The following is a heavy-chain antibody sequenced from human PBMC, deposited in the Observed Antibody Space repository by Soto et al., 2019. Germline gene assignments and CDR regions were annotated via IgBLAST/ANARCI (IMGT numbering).Heavy chain of an antibody. J-gene: IGHJ4*02. D-gene: IGHD1-1*01. Sequence: EVQLVESGGGLAQVGTSLRRSCVGSGFFPNSYAMHWVRQAPGKGLEWVSGITWANGEIGYADSVKGRFTLSRDKAKNSLVLQMDSLGPDDTALYFCARGVRQWAPDSWGQGTLVTVSS. CDR2: ITWANGEI. V-gene: IGHV3-9*02. CDR1: GFFPNSYA. CDR3: ARGVRQWAPDS.